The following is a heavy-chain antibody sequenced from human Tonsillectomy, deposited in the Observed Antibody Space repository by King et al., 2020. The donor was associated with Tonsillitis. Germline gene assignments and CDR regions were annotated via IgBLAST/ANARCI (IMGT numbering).Heavy chain of an antibody. J-gene: IGHJ3*02. CDR3: ARDRYVHSHTTPHAFDI. CDR1: GSTFSNYA. CDR2: IFPTVGIA. D-gene: IGHD1-1*01. Sequence: QLVQSGAEVKKPGSSVKVSCQASGSTFSNYAINWVRQAPGQGLEFMGRIFPTVGIANYAQNFQGRVTITADTSTNTAYMELSSLTSDDTAVYYCARDRYVHSHTTPHAFDIWGQGTLVTVSS. V-gene: IGHV1-69*09.